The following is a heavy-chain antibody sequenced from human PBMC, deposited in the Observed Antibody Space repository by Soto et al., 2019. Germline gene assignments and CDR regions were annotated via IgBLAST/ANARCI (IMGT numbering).Heavy chain of an antibody. CDR3: ALEALPSALDAFDI. D-gene: IGHD2-15*01. CDR2: INPSSGTT. V-gene: IGHV1-46*01. J-gene: IGHJ3*02. CDR1: GYTFTNYY. Sequence: QAQLVQSGAEVKKPGASVNLSCKASGYTFTNYYMHWVRQAPGQGLEWMGIINPSSGTTTYAQKFEGRVTLTRDTSTSTVYMDLSSLRSEDTAVYYCALEALPSALDAFDIWGQGTMVTVSS.